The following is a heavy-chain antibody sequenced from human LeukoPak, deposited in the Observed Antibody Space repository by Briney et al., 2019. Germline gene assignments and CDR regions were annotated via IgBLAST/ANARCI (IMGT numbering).Heavy chain of an antibody. CDR2: INPNSGGT. D-gene: IGHD2-2*02. CDR1: GYTFTGYY. J-gene: IGHJ4*02. Sequence: ASVKVSCKASGYTFTGYYMHCVRQAPGQGLEWMGWINPNSGGTNYAQKFQGRVTMTRDTSISTAYMELSRLRSDDTAVYYCASYKGYCSSTSCYIVGLDYWGQGTLVTVSS. V-gene: IGHV1-2*02. CDR3: ASYKGYCSSTSCYIVGLDY.